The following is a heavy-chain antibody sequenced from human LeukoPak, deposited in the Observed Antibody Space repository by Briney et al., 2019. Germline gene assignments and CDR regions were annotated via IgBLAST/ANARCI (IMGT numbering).Heavy chain of an antibody. V-gene: IGHV4-61*02. J-gene: IGHJ5*02. Sequence: SDTLSLTCTLSGRSISSGNDDWTCIRQPAGQGLAWIGRISTRGSTNYNPSLKSRVNISVDTSKNQFSLKLSSVTAADTAVYYCARQVDPWGQGTLVTVSS. CDR3: ARQVDP. CDR1: GRSISSGNDD. CDR2: ISTRGST.